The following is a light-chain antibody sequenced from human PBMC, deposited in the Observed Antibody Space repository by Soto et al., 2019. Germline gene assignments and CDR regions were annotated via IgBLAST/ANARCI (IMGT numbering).Light chain of an antibody. V-gene: IGKV3-15*01. CDR3: QHYNNWPFT. CDR1: QSVSSN. J-gene: IGKJ2*01. CDR2: GAS. Sequence: EIVMTQSPATLSVYPGERATLSCRASQSVSSNLAWYQQKPGQAPRLLIYGASGRATGIPARFSGSGSGTEFTLTISSLQSEDFAVYYCQHYNNWPFTFGQGTKLEIK.